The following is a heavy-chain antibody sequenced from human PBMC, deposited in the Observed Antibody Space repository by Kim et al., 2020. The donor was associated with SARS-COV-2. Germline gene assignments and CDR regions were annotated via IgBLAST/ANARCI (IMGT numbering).Heavy chain of an antibody. Sequence: SETLSLTCTVSGGSISSYYWSWIRQPPGKGLEWIGYIYYSGSTNYNPSLKSRVTISVDTSKNQFSLKLSSVTAADTAVYYCARVGYDSSGYADAFDIWG. V-gene: IGHV4-59*01. J-gene: IGHJ3*02. CDR2: IYYSGST. D-gene: IGHD3-22*01. CDR3: ARVGYDSSGYADAFDI. CDR1: GGSISSYY.